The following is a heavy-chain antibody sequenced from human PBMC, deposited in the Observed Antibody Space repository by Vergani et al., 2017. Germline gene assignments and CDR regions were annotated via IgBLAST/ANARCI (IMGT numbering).Heavy chain of an antibody. J-gene: IGHJ4*02. V-gene: IGHV1-18*01. Sequence: QVQLVQTGAEVKKPGASVKVSCKASGYTFTSYGISWVRQAPGQGLEWMGWISAYNGNTNYAQKLQGGVTMTTDTSTSTAYMELRSLRSDDAAVYYCAGDKEWLRPGVGVYWGQGTLVTVSS. CDR1: GYTFTSYG. CDR2: ISAYNGNT. CDR3: AGDKEWLRPGVGVY. D-gene: IGHD5-12*01.